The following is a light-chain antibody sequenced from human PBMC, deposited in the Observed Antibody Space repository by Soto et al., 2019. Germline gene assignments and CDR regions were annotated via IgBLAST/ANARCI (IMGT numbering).Light chain of an antibody. CDR1: SSDIGGYNY. J-gene: IGLJ1*01. CDR2: DVD. Sequence: QSVLTQPRSVSGSPGQSVAISCTGTSSDIGGYNYVSWYQQHPGKAPKVMIYDVDKRPSGVPDRFSGSKSGNTASLTISDLQTEDEADYYCVSWDDSLSGLVFGTGTKVTVL. V-gene: IGLV2-11*01. CDR3: VSWDDSLSGLV.